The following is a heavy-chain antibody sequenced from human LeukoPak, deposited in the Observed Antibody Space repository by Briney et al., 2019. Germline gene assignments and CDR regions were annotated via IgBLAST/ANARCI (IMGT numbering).Heavy chain of an antibody. J-gene: IGHJ4*02. CDR3: ASGYCSGGICYSG. CDR1: GFTFSSYE. V-gene: IGHV3-48*03. CDR2: ISSSGSTI. Sequence: PGGSLRLSCAASGFTFSSYEMNWVRQAPGKGLEWVSYISSSGSTIYYADSVKGRFTISRDNAKNSLYLQMNSLRAEDTAVYYCASGYCSGGICYSGWGQGTLVTVSS. D-gene: IGHD2-15*01.